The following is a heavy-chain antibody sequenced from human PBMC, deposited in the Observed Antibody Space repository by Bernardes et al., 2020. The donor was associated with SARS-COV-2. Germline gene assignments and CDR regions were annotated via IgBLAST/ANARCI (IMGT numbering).Heavy chain of an antibody. CDR1: GFSLSPTGVG. Sequence: SGYTLLKPTQTLTLTCTFSGFSLSPTGVGVGWIRQSPGKALDWLAFIFWDDVKRYSPSLKSRLTITRDTSTNQVVLTMTNVDPVDTGTYYCVHRRGGSNTGSFFGVWGQGTTVTVSS. CDR2: IFWDDVK. J-gene: IGHJ6*02. D-gene: IGHD1-26*01. V-gene: IGHV2-5*02. CDR3: VHRRGGSNTGSFFGV.